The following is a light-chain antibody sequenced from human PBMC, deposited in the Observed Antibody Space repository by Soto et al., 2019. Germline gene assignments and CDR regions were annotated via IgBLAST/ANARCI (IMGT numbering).Light chain of an antibody. CDR3: QQYNNWPWT. V-gene: IGKV3-11*01. J-gene: IGKJ1*01. Sequence: EIVLTQSPATLSLSPGDRATLSCRASRSVGSSLAWYQQKPGQAPRLLIYGASNRATGIPDRFSGSESGTDFTLTISSLQSEDFAVYYCQQYNNWPWTFGQGTKVDIK. CDR2: GAS. CDR1: RSVGSS.